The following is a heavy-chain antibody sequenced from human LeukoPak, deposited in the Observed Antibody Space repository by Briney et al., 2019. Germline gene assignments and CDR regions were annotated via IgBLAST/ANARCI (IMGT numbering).Heavy chain of an antibody. Sequence: ASVKVSCKASGYTFTGYYIHWVRQAPGQGLEWMGWINPNIGGTNYAQKFQGRVTMTRDTPISTAYMELSRLRSDDTAVYYCARGVGHMVRGVIINTSNWFDPWGQGTLVTVSS. J-gene: IGHJ5*02. V-gene: IGHV1-2*02. D-gene: IGHD3-10*01. CDR2: INPNIGGT. CDR3: ARGVGHMVRGVIINTSNWFDP. CDR1: GYTFTGYY.